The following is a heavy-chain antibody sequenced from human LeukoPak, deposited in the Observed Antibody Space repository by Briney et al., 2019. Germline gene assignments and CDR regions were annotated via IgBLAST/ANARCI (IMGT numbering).Heavy chain of an antibody. J-gene: IGHJ4*02. CDR2: ISSSGSTI. Sequence: TGGSLRLSCAASGFTFSSYEMNWVRQAPGKGLEWVSYISSSGSTIYYADSVKGRFTISRDNVKNSLYLQMNSLRAEDTAVYYCARGDSGSYYFDYWGQGTLVTVSS. D-gene: IGHD1-26*01. CDR1: GFTFSSYE. V-gene: IGHV3-48*03. CDR3: ARGDSGSYYFDY.